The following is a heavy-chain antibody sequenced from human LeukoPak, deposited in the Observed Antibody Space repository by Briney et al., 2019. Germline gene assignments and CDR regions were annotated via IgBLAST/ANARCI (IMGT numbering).Heavy chain of an antibody. J-gene: IGHJ5*02. D-gene: IGHD2-21*02. V-gene: IGHV4-61*02. CDR2: IHTSGST. CDR1: GGSISSSSFY. CDR3: VRDDSGFDP. Sequence: SETLSLTCTVSGGSISSSSFYWGWIRQPAGKGLEWIGRIHTSGSTIYNSSLRSRVTMSVDTSKNQFSLKLTSVTAADTAFYYCVRDDSGFDPWGQGTLVTVSS.